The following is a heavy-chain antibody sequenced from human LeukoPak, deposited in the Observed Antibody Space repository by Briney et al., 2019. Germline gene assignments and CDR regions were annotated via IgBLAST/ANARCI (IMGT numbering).Heavy chain of an antibody. D-gene: IGHD2-2*01. Sequence: GGSLRLSCAASGGTLSTNLMNWIRQAPGKGLEWVSVIYSGGGTFYADSVKGRFTISRDNSKNTLYLLMNSLRVDDIFEYYCQRRPGVSYHFDSWGQGTLVTVSS. CDR1: GGTLSTNL. J-gene: IGHJ4*02. CDR2: IYSGGGT. CDR3: QRRPGVSYHFDS. V-gene: IGHV3-53*01.